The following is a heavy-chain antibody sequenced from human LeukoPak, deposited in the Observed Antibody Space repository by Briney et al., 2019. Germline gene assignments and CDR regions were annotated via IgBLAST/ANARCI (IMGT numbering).Heavy chain of an antibody. CDR2: IYSSGNT. V-gene: IGHV4-4*09. D-gene: IGHD2-8*01. CDR3: AIHTNVDISSFMDA. Sequence: SETLSLTCTVSGDSFSAYYWSWIRQPPGRGLEWIGYIYSSGNTNYNPSLKSRVTISVGTSKKQHSLKLTSVTAADTAVYYCAIHTNVDISSFMDAWGKGTTVTVSS. J-gene: IGHJ6*03. CDR1: GDSFSAYY.